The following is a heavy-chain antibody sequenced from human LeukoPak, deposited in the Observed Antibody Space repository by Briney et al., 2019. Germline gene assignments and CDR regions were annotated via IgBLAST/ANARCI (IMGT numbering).Heavy chain of an antibody. V-gene: IGHV4-39*07. CDR2: IYYSGST. D-gene: IGHD6-19*01. Sequence: SETLSLTCTVSGGSTRSSSYYWGWIRQPPGKGLEWIGSIYYSGSTYYNPSLKSRVTISVDTSKNQFSLKLSSVTAADTAVYYCARDVGYSSGWNYWGQGTLVTVSS. CDR1: GGSTRSSSYY. CDR3: ARDVGYSSGWNY. J-gene: IGHJ4*02.